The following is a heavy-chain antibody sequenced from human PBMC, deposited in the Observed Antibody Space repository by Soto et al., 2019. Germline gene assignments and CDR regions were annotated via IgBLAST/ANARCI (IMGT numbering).Heavy chain of an antibody. V-gene: IGHV3-7*01. CDR3: AREATTAVVNYGKDV. CDR1: GFTLSNYW. Sequence: GGSLRLSCAASGFTLSNYWMSWVRQAPGKGLEWVANINRNGRDKCYVDSVKGRFTISRDNAKELVYLQMKSLRAEDTAVYYCAREATTAVVNYGKDVWGQGTTVTV. J-gene: IGHJ6*01. CDR2: INRNGRDK. D-gene: IGHD6-13*01.